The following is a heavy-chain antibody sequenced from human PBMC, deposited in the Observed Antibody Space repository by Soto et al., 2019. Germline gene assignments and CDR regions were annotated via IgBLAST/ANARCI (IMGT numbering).Heavy chain of an antibody. CDR3: ARGPDYDSSGYYFLAPTWFDP. J-gene: IGHJ5*02. V-gene: IGHV4-30-2*01. D-gene: IGHD3-22*01. CDR2: IYHSGST. Sequence: TCAVSGGSISSGGYSWSWVRQPPGKGREWIGYIYHSGSTYYNPSLKSRVTISVDRSKNQFSLKLSSVTAADTAVYYCARGPDYDSSGYYFLAPTWFDPWGQGTLVTVSS. CDR1: GGSISSGGYS.